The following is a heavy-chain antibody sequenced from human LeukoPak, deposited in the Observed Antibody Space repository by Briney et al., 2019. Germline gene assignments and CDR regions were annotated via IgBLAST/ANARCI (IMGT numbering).Heavy chain of an antibody. J-gene: IGHJ4*02. Sequence: SETLSLTCGVYGGSFSGYYWSWIRQPPGKGLEWIGEINHSGSTNYNPSLKSRVTISVDTSKNQFSLKLSSVTAADTAVYYCARVFGYYDSSGYYPLLDYWGQGTLVTVSS. CDR2: INHSGST. V-gene: IGHV4-34*01. D-gene: IGHD3-22*01. CDR3: ARVFGYYDSSGYYPLLDY. CDR1: GGSFSGYY.